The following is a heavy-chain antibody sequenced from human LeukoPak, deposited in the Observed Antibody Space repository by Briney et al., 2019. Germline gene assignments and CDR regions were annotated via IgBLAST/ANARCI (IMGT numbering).Heavy chain of an antibody. CDR3: ARDVPGSIGTTARFDP. D-gene: IGHD1-1*01. V-gene: IGHV1-18*01. Sequence: ASVKVSCKASGYTFTSYGISWVRQAPGQGLEWMGWISAYNGNTNYAQKLHGRVTMTTDTSTSTAYMELRSLRSDDTAVYYCARDVPGSIGTTARFDPWGQGTLVTVSS. CDR1: GYTFTSYG. J-gene: IGHJ5*02. CDR2: ISAYNGNT.